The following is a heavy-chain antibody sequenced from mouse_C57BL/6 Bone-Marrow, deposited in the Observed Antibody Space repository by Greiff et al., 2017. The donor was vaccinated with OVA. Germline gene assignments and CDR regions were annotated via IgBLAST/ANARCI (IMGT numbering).Heavy chain of an antibody. CDR1: GYTFTDHT. Sequence: VQRVESAAELVKPGASVKISCKVSGYTFTDHTIHWMKQRPEQGLEWIGYIYPRDGSSRYNEKFKGKATLTEDKSSSTAYMQLNSLTSEDSAVFFCARRTTVGYFDVWGTGTTVTVSS. D-gene: IGHD1-1*01. CDR3: ARRTTVGYFDV. J-gene: IGHJ1*03. V-gene: IGHV1-78*01. CDR2: IYPRDGSS.